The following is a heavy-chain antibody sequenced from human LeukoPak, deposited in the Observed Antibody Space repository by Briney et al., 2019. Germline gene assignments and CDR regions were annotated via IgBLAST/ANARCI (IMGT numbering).Heavy chain of an antibody. J-gene: IGHJ3*02. Sequence: TGGSLRLSCAASGFPFDDYGMLWVRQAPGKGLEWVSYISSGGTIIYYGGSVKGRFTISRDSAKNSLSLQMNSLRPEDTAVYYCARDLNGDYPEDSLDIWGQGTMVTVS. CDR2: ISSGGTII. V-gene: IGHV3-48*03. CDR1: GFPFDDYG. CDR3: ARDLNGDYPEDSLDI. D-gene: IGHD4-17*01.